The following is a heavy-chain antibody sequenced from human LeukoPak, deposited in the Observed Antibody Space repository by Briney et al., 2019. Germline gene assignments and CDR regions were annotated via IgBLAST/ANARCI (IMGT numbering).Heavy chain of an antibody. CDR2: IYYSGNS. CDR3: ATRSTGVAPTFDS. D-gene: IGHD1-26*01. J-gene: IGHJ4*02. CDR1: GGSISSYY. Sequence: PSETLSLTCTVSGGSISSYYWSWIRQPPGKGLEWIGYIYYSGNSNYNPSLKSRVTISADTSKNEFSLKLSSVTTADTAIYYCATRSTGVAPTFDSWCQGALVTVS. V-gene: IGHV4-59*01.